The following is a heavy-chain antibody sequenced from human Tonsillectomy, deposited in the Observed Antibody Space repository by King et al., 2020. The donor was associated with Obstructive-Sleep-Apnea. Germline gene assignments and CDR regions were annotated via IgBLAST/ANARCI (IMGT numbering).Heavy chain of an antibody. CDR2: ISSSSSFI. D-gene: IGHD3-10*01. J-gene: IGHJ3*02. V-gene: IGHV3-21*01. CDR3: ASLGALHGSGSYYDAFDI. CDR1: GFTFSSYS. Sequence: VQLVESGGGLVKPGGSLRLSCAASGFTFSSYSMNWVRQAPGKGLEWVSSISSSSSFIYYADSVKGRFTISRDNAKNSLYLHMNSLRAEDTAIYYCASLGALHGSGSYYDAFDIWGQGTMVTVSS.